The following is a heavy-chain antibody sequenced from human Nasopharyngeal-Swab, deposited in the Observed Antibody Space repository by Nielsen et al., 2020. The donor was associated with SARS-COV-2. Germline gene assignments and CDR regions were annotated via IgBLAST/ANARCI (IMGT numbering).Heavy chain of an antibody. CDR2: FDPEDGET. CDR3: ATGPVVAATEWFDP. Sequence: WVRQAPVQGLEWMGGFDPEDGETIYAQKFQGRVTMAEDTSTDTAYMELSSLRSEDTAVYYCATGPVVAATEWFDPWGQGTLVTVSS. V-gene: IGHV1-24*01. D-gene: IGHD2-15*01. J-gene: IGHJ5*02.